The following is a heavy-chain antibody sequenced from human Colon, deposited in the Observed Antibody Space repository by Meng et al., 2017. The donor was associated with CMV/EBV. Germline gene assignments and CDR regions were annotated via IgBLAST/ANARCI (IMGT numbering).Heavy chain of an antibody. Sequence: ASVKVSCKASGYTFTSYYMHWVRQAPGQELEWMGLINPKSGYTDYAQKFQGRVTLTRDTSITTAYMELINLISDDTALYYCARVSCSTSSCFDFFGYWGRGTLVTVSS. CDR3: ARVSCSTSSCFDFFGY. V-gene: IGHV1-2*02. CDR1: GYTFTSYY. D-gene: IGHD2-2*01. CDR2: INPKSGYT. J-gene: IGHJ4*02.